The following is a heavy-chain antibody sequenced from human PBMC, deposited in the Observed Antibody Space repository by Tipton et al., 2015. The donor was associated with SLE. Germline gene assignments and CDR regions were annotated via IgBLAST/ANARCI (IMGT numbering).Heavy chain of an antibody. Sequence: TLSLTCAVSGYSISSGYYWGWIRQPPGKGLEWIGSIYHSGSTYYNPSLKSRVTISVDTSKNQFSLKLSSVTAADTAVYYCAREGVVAANAFDIWGQGTMVTVSS. CDR2: IYHSGST. J-gene: IGHJ3*02. CDR1: GYSISSGYY. V-gene: IGHV4-38-2*02. D-gene: IGHD2-15*01. CDR3: AREGVVAANAFDI.